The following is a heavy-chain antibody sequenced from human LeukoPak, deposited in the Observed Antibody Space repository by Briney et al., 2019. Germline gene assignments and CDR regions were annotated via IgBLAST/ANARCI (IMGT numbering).Heavy chain of an antibody. CDR3: ARQDGSAYYYFDY. V-gene: IGHV5-51*01. D-gene: IGHD6-19*01. Sequence: GGSLKIYCKGPGYSFASYWIGWVRLMPGQGLEWTGIIYPGDSDTKYSPSFQGRVTISADKSINTAYLQWSSLKASDTAIYYCARQDGSAYYYFDYWGQGTLVTVSS. CDR2: IYPGDSDT. CDR1: GYSFASYW. J-gene: IGHJ4*02.